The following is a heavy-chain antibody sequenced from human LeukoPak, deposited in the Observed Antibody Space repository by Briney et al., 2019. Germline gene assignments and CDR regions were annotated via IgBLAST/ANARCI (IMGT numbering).Heavy chain of an antibody. CDR2: TRNKANSYST. J-gene: IGHJ4*02. CDR1: GFTLSDHY. V-gene: IGHV3-72*01. CDR3: AKVTGGSYYYDSSGYYLY. D-gene: IGHD3-22*01. Sequence: GGSLRLSCAASGFTLSDHYMDWVRQAPGKGLEWVGRTRNKANSYSTEYAASVKGRFTISRDDSKNSVYLQMNSLRAEDTAVYYCAKVTGGSYYYDSSGYYLYWGQGTLVTVSS.